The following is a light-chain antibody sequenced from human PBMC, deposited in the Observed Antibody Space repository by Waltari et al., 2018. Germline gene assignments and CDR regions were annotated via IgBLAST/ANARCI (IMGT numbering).Light chain of an antibody. Sequence: IVLTQSPDTLSLSPGERATLSCRASQSLTKRYLAWYQQKPGQAPRLLIYGASSRAAGSPDRFSGSGSGTDFTLTITRREPEDFAVYYCQQYGSAVLYTFGQGTKLEIK. CDR3: QQYGSAVLYT. CDR1: QSLTKRY. J-gene: IGKJ2*01. CDR2: GAS. V-gene: IGKV3-20*01.